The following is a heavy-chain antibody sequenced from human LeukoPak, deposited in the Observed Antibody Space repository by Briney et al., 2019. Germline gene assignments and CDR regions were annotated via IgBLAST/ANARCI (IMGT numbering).Heavy chain of an antibody. CDR2: IYSTGTT. CDR3: ANRAPYYDILTGYYRGVAFDI. D-gene: IGHD3-9*01. Sequence: SETLSLTCTVSGGSISSYYWSWIRQPAGKGLEWIGRIYSTGTTYYKPSLKSRVTMSVDTSHNQFFLKLNSVTAADTAVYYCANRAPYYDILTGYYRGVAFDIWGQGTMVTVSS. J-gene: IGHJ3*02. V-gene: IGHV4-4*07. CDR1: GGSISSYY.